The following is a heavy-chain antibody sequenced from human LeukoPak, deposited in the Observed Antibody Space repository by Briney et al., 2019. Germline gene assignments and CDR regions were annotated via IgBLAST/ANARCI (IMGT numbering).Heavy chain of an antibody. Sequence: ASAKVSCKASGYTFTSYGISWVRQAPGQGLEWMGWISAYNGNTNYAQKLQGRVTMTTDTSTSTAYMELRSLRSDDTAVYYCAAPQPRYFDCLLLDYWGQGTLVTVSS. V-gene: IGHV1-18*01. CDR3: AAPQPRYFDCLLLDY. D-gene: IGHD3-9*01. CDR2: ISAYNGNT. J-gene: IGHJ4*02. CDR1: GYTFTSYG.